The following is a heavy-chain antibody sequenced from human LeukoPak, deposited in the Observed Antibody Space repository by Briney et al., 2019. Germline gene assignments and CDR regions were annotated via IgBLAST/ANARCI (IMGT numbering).Heavy chain of an antibody. Sequence: SETLSLTCAVYGGSFSDYDWSWIRQPPGKGLEWIGEISHSGTTNCDPSLKSRISMSIDTSRSQFSLKLSSVTAADTAVYYCARPYCSGGSCYVFAFDIWGQGTMVTVSS. CDR3: ARPYCSGGSCYVFAFDI. D-gene: IGHD2-15*01. CDR1: GGSFSDYD. V-gene: IGHV4-34*10. J-gene: IGHJ3*02. CDR2: ISHSGTT.